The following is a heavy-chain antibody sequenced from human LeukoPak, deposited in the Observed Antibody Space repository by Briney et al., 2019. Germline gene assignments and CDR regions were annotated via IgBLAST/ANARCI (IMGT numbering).Heavy chain of an antibody. CDR1: GYTFTGYY. V-gene: IGHV1-2*02. CDR3: ASGPSLGTTHPYFDY. CDR2: INPNNGGT. Sequence: GASVKVSCKASGYTFTGYYMHWLRQAPGQGLEWMGWINPNNGGTNYAQRFQGRVTMTRDTSISTAHMELSRLRFDDTAVYYCASGPSLGTTHPYFDYWGQGTLVTVSS. D-gene: IGHD2-15*01. J-gene: IGHJ4*02.